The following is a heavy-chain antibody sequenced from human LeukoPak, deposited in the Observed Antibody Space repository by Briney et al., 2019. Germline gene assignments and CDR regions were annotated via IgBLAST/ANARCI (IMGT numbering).Heavy chain of an antibody. CDR2: IYYTGST. CDR1: GGSISSYH. J-gene: IGHJ4*02. CDR3: ARGSQRITVFGVVTDY. V-gene: IGHV4-59*01. Sequence: SETLSLTCTVSGGSISSYHWSWIRQPPGKGLEWIGYIYYTGSTNYNPSLKSRVTISVDTSKNQFSLKLSSVTAADTAVYFCARGSQRITVFGVVTDYWGQGTLVTVSS. D-gene: IGHD3-3*01.